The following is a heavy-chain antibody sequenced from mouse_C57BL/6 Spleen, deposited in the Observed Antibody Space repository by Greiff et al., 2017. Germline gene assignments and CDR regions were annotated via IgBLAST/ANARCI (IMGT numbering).Heavy chain of an antibody. Sequence: QVQLQQSGAELVRPGASVKLSCKASGYTFTDYYINWVKQRPGQGLEWIARIYPGSGNTYYNEKFKGKATLTAEKSSSTAYMQLSSLTSEDSAVYFGARGDWDWDFDVWGTGTTVTVSS. CDR1: GYTFTDYY. J-gene: IGHJ1*03. D-gene: IGHD4-1*01. CDR3: ARGDWDWDFDV. CDR2: IYPGSGNT. V-gene: IGHV1-76*01.